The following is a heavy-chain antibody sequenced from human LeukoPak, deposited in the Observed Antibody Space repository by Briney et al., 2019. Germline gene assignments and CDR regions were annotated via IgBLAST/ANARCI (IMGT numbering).Heavy chain of an antibody. J-gene: IGHJ4*02. D-gene: IGHD3-22*01. CDR3: ARQIGPDY. CDR1: GFTFSSYA. V-gene: IGHV3-23*01. CDR2: ISGSGGST. Sequence: GGSLRLSCAASGFTFSSYAMTWVRQAPGKGLEWVSAISGSGGSTYYADSVKGRFTISRDNSKNTLYLQMNSPRVEDTAVYYCARQIGPDYWGQGTLVTVSS.